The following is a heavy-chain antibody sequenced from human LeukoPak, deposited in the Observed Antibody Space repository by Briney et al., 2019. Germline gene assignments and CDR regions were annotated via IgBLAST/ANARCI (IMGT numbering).Heavy chain of an antibody. CDR2: INPDDGST. V-gene: IGHV3-74*01. J-gene: IGHJ3*02. Sequence: GGSLRLSCAASGFTFRKYGLHWVRQAPGKGLVWVSRINPDDGSTSYADSVKGRFTISRDNAKSTLYQQMNSLRAEDTAVYYCARDGYTGYTYGFDIWGQGTVVTVSS. CDR3: ARDGYTGYTYGFDI. D-gene: IGHD5-18*01. CDR1: GFTFRKYG.